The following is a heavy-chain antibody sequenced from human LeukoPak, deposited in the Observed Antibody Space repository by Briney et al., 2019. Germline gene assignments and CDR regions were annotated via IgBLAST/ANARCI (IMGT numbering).Heavy chain of an antibody. CDR2: INHSGST. V-gene: IGHV4-34*01. Sequence: PSETLSLTCAVYGGSFSGYYWSWIRQPPGKGLEWIGEINHSGSTNYNPSLKSRVTISVDTSKNQFSLKLSSVTAADTAVYYCAVEDYWGKGTMVTVSS. CDR3: AVEDY. J-gene: IGHJ4*02. CDR1: GGSFSGYY.